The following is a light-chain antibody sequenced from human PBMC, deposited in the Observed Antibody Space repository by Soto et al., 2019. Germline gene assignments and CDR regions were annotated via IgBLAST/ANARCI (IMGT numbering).Light chain of an antibody. CDR3: QQYNSYWT. CDR1: QSISSW. Sequence: DIQMTQSPSTLSASVGDRVTITCRASQSISSWLAWYQQKPGKAPKLLIYKASSLESGVPSEFSGSGSGTEFTLTISSLQPDDFATYYCQQYNSYWTFGQGTKVEIK. CDR2: KAS. V-gene: IGKV1-5*03. J-gene: IGKJ1*01.